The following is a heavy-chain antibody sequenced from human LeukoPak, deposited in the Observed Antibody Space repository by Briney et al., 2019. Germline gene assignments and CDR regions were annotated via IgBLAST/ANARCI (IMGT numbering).Heavy chain of an antibody. J-gene: IGHJ4*02. Sequence: GGSLRLSCAASGFTFSSYAMSWVRQAPGKGLEWVSGISGGGGSTYYADSVKGRFTISRDNSKNTLYLQMNSLRAGDTAVYYCAKRSSSWHFDYWGQGTLVTVSS. V-gene: IGHV3-23*01. D-gene: IGHD6-13*01. CDR1: GFTFSSYA. CDR2: ISGGGGST. CDR3: AKRSSSWHFDY.